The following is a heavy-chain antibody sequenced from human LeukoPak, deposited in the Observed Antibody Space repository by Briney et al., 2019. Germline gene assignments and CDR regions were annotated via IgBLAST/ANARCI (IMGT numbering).Heavy chain of an antibody. J-gene: IGHJ4*02. V-gene: IGHV4-59*12. Sequence: SETLSLTCTVSGGSISSYYWSWIRQPPGKGLEWIGYIYYSGSTYYNPSLKSRVTISVDTSKNQFSLKLSSVTAADTAVYYCAREADTPYFDYWGQGTLVTVSS. CDR2: IYYSGST. CDR3: AREADTPYFDY. CDR1: GGSISSYY. D-gene: IGHD2-2*02.